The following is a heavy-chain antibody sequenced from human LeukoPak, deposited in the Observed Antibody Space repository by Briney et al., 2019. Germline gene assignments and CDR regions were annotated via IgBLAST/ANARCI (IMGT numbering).Heavy chain of an antibody. J-gene: IGHJ5*02. CDR2: ITPIFGTA. V-gene: IGHV1-69*05. D-gene: IGHD3-10*02. CDR3: ARDLSRGCSDP. CDR1: GGTFSSYA. Sequence: ASVKVSCKASGGTFSSYAISWVRQAPGQGLEWMGGITPIFGTANYAQKFQGRVTITTDESTSTAYMELSSLRSEDTAVYYCARDLSRGCSDPWGQGTLVTVSS.